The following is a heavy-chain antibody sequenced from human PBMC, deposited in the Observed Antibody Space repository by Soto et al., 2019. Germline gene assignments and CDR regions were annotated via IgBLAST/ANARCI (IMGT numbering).Heavy chain of an antibody. CDR3: ARGGSGSYYWFDP. CDR1: GFTVSSNY. CDR2: IYSGGST. J-gene: IGHJ5*02. Sequence: GGSLRLSCAASGFTVSSNYMSWVRQAPGKGLEWVSVIYSGGSTYYADSVKGRFTISRDNSKNTLYLQMNSLRAEDTAVYYCARGGSGSYYWFDPWGQGTLVTVSS. D-gene: IGHD1-26*01. V-gene: IGHV3-66*01.